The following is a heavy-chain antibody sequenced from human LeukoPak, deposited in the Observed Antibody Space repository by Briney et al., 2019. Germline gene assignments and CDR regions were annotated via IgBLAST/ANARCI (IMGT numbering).Heavy chain of an antibody. Sequence: GGSLRLSCAASGFTFDDYAMHWVRQAPGKGLEWVSGISWNSGSIGYADSVKGRFTISRDNAKNSMYLQMNSLRAEDTALYYCAKDIKEGSGSYYHYYYGMDVWGQGTTVTVSS. J-gene: IGHJ6*02. CDR2: ISWNSGSI. D-gene: IGHD1-26*01. CDR1: GFTFDDYA. CDR3: AKDIKEGSGSYYHYYYGMDV. V-gene: IGHV3-9*01.